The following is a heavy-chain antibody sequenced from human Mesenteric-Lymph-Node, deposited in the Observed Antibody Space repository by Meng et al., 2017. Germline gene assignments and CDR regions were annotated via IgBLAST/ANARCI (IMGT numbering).Heavy chain of an antibody. CDR2: ISSSGSTI. CDR1: GFTFSSYE. D-gene: IGHD3-10*02. Sequence: GESLKISCAASGFTFSSYEMNWVRQAPGKGLEWVSYISSSGSTIYYADSVKGRFTISRDNAKNSLYLQMNSLTAEDTAVYYCARGERPTRAMFLPDWGQGALVTVSS. V-gene: IGHV3-48*03. J-gene: IGHJ4*02. CDR3: ARGERPTRAMFLPD.